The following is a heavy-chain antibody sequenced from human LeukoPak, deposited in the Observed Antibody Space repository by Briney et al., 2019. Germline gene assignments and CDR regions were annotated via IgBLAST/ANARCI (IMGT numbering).Heavy chain of an antibody. CDR3: ASGGGFEY. Sequence: SETLSLTCTVSGGSISSYYWSWIRQPPGKGLEWIGYIYYSGSTNYNPALKSRVTISVDTSKNQFSLKLSSVTAADTAVYYCASGGGFEYWGQGTLVTVSS. CDR1: GGSISSYY. J-gene: IGHJ4*02. D-gene: IGHD2-15*01. V-gene: IGHV4-59*01. CDR2: IYYSGST.